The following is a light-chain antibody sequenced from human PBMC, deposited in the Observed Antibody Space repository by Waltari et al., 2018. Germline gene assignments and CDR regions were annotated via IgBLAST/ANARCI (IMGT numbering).Light chain of an antibody. Sequence: DIVLTQSPGTLSLYPGERATPSCMASQSASSSYLAWYQQKPGQAPRLLIYAASTRATGIPDRFSGSGSGTDFTLTISRLEPEDFAVYYCQHYGWSSWTFGQGTKVVIK. V-gene: IGKV3-20*01. CDR1: QSASSSY. CDR3: QHYGWSSWT. J-gene: IGKJ1*01. CDR2: AAS.